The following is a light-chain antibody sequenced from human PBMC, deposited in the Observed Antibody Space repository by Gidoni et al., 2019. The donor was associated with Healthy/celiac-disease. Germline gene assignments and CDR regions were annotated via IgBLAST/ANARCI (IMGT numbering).Light chain of an antibody. V-gene: IGKV1-39*01. CDR2: AAS. CDR1: QSITSY. J-gene: IGKJ1*01. Sequence: DIQTTHSPSSLSASVGDRVTLTCRASQSITSYLNWYQQKPGKAPKLLIYAASSLQSGVPSRFSGSGSGTDFTLTISSLQPEDFATYYCQQSYSTPWTFGQXTKVEIK. CDR3: QQSYSTPWT.